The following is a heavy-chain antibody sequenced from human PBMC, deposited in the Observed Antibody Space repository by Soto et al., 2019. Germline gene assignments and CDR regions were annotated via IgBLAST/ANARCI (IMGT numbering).Heavy chain of an antibody. CDR2: INTDGSII. J-gene: IGHJ4*02. CDR3: ARDTDGLHY. CDR1: GLIFSNYK. V-gene: IGHV3-74*01. Sequence: GGGLRLSFAASGLIFSNYKMHWVRQAPGKGLVWVSRINTDGSIIDYADSVKGRFTVSRDNAKNTLYLQMNSLRADDTAVYYCARDTDGLHYWGQGTLVTVSS.